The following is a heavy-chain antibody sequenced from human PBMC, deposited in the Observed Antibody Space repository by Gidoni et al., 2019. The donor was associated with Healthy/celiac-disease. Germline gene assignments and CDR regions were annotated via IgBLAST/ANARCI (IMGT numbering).Heavy chain of an antibody. CDR3: AREGVEMATITAFDI. Sequence: QVQLVQSGAEVKKPGSSVKVSCKASGGTFSSYTISWVRQAPGQGLEWLGRIIPILGIANDAQKFQGRVTITEDKSTSTAYMELSSLRSEDTAVYYCAREGVEMATITAFDIWGQGTMVTVSS. CDR2: IIPILGIA. J-gene: IGHJ3*02. V-gene: IGHV1-69*08. D-gene: IGHD5-12*01. CDR1: GGTFSSYT.